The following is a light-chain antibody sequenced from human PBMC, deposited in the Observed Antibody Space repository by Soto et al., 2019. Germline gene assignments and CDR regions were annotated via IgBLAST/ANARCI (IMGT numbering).Light chain of an antibody. CDR2: DAS. V-gene: IGKV1D-13*01. J-gene: IGKJ5*01. CDR1: QGISSA. Sequence: AIQFTQSPSALSASVGDRVTITCRASQGISSALAWYQQKPGKAPKLLIYDASSLESGVPSRFSGSGSGTDFTLTISSLQPEDFATYYCQQFNNYPFPFGQGTRLEIK. CDR3: QQFNNYPFP.